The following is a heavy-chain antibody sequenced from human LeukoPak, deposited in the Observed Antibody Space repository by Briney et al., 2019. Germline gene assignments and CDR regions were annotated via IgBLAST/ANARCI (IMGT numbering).Heavy chain of an antibody. CDR1: GFTFSSYS. CDR2: ISSSSSYI. D-gene: IGHD6-13*01. Sequence: GGSLRLSCAASGFTFSSYSMNWVRQAPGKGLEWVSSISSSSSYIYYADSVKGRFTISRDNAKNSLYLQMNSLRAEDTALYHCARGKYSSITTFDYWGQGTLVTVSS. CDR3: ARGKYSSITTFDY. J-gene: IGHJ4*02. V-gene: IGHV3-21*04.